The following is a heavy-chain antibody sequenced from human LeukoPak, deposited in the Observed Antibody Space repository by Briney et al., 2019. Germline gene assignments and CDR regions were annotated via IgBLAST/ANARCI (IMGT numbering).Heavy chain of an antibody. CDR2: INPNSGGT. D-gene: IGHD6-19*01. J-gene: IGHJ3*02. CDR1: GYTFTGYY. CDR3: ATTTPAPKSLQWLVQGDDAFDI. Sequence: GASVKVSCKASGYTFTGYYMHWVRQAPGQGLEWMGCINPNSGGTNYAQKFQGRVTMTRDTSISTAYMELSRLRSDDTAVYYCATTTPAPKSLQWLVQGDDAFDIWGQGTMVTVSS. V-gene: IGHV1-2*02.